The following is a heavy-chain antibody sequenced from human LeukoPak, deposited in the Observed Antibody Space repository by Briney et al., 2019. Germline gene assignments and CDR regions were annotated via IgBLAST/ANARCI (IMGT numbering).Heavy chain of an antibody. CDR1: GFTFSTYA. J-gene: IGHJ4*02. V-gene: IGHV3-64*02. CDR2: ISTNGDST. D-gene: IGHD2-2*01. Sequence: GGSLRLSCAASGFTFSTYAMHWVRQAPGKGLEYVSAISTNGDSTYYADSVKGRFTISRDNSKNTLFLQMGSLRADDMAVYYCARWGSTSCYDYWGQGTLVTVSS. CDR3: ARWGSTSCYDY.